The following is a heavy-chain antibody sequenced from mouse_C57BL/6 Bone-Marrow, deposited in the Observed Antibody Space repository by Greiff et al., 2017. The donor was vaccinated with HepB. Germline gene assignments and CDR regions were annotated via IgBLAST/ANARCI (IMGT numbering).Heavy chain of an antibody. Sequence: QVQLQQSGPGLVQPSQSLSITCTVSGFSLTSYGIHWVRQSPGKGLEWLGVIWSGGSTDYNAAFISRLSISKDNSKSQVFFKMNSLQADDTAIYYCARNGDYGSSYDWYFDVWGTGTTVTVSS. CDR2: IWSGGST. V-gene: IGHV2-2*01. CDR1: GFSLTSYG. CDR3: ARNGDYGSSYDWYFDV. D-gene: IGHD1-1*01. J-gene: IGHJ1*03.